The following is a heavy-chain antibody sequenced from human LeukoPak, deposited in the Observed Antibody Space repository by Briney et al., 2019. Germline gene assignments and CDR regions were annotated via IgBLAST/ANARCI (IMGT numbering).Heavy chain of an antibody. CDR3: AKSREWLVLGSIDY. J-gene: IGHJ4*02. D-gene: IGHD6-19*01. CDR2: ISGSGGST. Sequence: GGSLRLSCAASGFTFSSYAMSWVRPAPGKGLEWVSAISGSGGSTYYADSVKGRFTISRDNSTNTLYLQMNSLRAEDTAVYYCAKSREWLVLGSIDYWGQGTLVTVSS. V-gene: IGHV3-23*01. CDR1: GFTFSSYA.